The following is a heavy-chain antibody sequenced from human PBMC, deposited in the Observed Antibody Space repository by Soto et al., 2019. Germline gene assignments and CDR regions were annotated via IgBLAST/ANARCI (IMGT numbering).Heavy chain of an antibody. V-gene: IGHV3-30*18. CDR2: ISYDGRNK. Sequence: QVQLVESGGGVVQPGRSLRLSCAASGFTFSSYGMHWVRQAPGKGLEWVAVISYDGRNKYYADSVKGRFTTSRDNSKNTLYLQMNSLRAEDTAVYYCAKERNPGGNYYSYGMDVWGQGTTVTVSS. D-gene: IGHD1-1*01. J-gene: IGHJ6*02. CDR1: GFTFSSYG. CDR3: AKERNPGGNYYSYGMDV.